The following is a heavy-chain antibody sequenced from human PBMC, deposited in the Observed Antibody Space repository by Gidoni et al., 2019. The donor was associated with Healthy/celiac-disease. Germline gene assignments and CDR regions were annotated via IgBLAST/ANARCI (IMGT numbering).Heavy chain of an antibody. D-gene: IGHD6-19*01. V-gene: IGHV3-43*02. CDR3: AKDGAVAGISWWFDP. Sequence: EVQLVESGGGVVQPGGSLRPSCAASGFPFDDYAMPWVRQAPGQGLEWVSLISGDGGSTYYADSVKGRFTISRDNSKNSLYLQMNSLRTEDTALYYCAKDGAVAGISWWFDPWGQGTLVTVSS. J-gene: IGHJ5*02. CDR1: GFPFDDYA. CDR2: ISGDGGST.